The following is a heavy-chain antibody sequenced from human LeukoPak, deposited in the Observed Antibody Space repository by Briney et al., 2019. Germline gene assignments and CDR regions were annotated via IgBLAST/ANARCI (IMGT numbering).Heavy chain of an antibody. CDR3: AVITMVRGRTFDY. J-gene: IGHJ4*02. CDR1: GDSVTSNSDA. D-gene: IGHD3-10*01. V-gene: IGHV6-1*01. Sequence: SQTLSLTCAISGDSVTSNSDAWNWIRQSPSRGLEWLGRTYYRSKWYNDYAVSVKSRITINPDTSKNQFSLQLNSVTPEDTAVYYCAVITMVRGRTFDYWGQGTLVTVSS. CDR2: TYYRSKWYN.